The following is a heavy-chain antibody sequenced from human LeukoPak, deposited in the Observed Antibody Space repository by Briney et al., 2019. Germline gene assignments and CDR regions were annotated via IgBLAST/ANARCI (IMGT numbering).Heavy chain of an antibody. Sequence: SGPALVKPTQTLTLTCTISGLSLSTSGMCVSWIRQPPGKAMEWLARIDWDDDKYYSTSLKTRLTISKDTSKNQVVLTMTNMDPVDTATYYCARIPNIAVAANFDYWGQGTLGTVSS. J-gene: IGHJ4*02. CDR1: GLSLSTSGMC. V-gene: IGHV2-70*11. CDR2: IDWDDDK. CDR3: ARIPNIAVAANFDY. D-gene: IGHD6-19*01.